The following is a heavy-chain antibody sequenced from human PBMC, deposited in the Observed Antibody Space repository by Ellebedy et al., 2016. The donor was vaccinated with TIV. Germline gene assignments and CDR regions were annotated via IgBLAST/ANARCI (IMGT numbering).Heavy chain of an antibody. V-gene: IGHV4-34*01. J-gene: IGHJ5*02. CDR3: ARHAPYHSGPSINWLDP. CDR2: IEHNAIV. Sequence: MPSETLSLTCAVYGESLNDDFFNWVRQSPGKGLEWIGEIEHNAIVNYNPSLKSRVTISVDTSKNQFSVKLRSATAADTAVYYCARHAPYHSGPSINWLDPWGQGTLVTVSS. D-gene: IGHD3-10*01. CDR1: GESLNDDF.